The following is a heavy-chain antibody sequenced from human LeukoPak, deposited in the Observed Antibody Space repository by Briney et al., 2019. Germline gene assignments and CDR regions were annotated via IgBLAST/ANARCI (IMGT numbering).Heavy chain of an antibody. Sequence: SVKVSCKASGGTFSSYAISWVRQAPGQGLERMGGIIPIFGTANYAQKFQGRVTITTDESTSTAYMELSSLRSEDTAVYYCATATAGHEDAFDIWGQGTMVTVSS. CDR3: ATATAGHEDAFDI. CDR2: IIPIFGTA. D-gene: IGHD6-13*01. J-gene: IGHJ3*02. V-gene: IGHV1-69*05. CDR1: GGTFSSYA.